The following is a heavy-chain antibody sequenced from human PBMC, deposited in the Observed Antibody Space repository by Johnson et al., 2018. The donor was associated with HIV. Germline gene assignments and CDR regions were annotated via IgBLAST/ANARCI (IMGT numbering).Heavy chain of an antibody. V-gene: IGHV3-NL1*01. D-gene: IGHD2-15*01. J-gene: IGHJ3*02. CDR3: ARGGCSGGSCYSHDAFDI. CDR2: IYSGGST. Sequence: QVQLVESGGGVVRPGGSLRLSCVASGFRFEDYGMNWVRQAPGKGLEWVSVIYSGGSTYYADSVQGRFTISRDNSKNTLYLHMNSLRAEDTAVYYCARGGCSGGSCYSHDAFDIWGQGTMVTVSS. CDR1: GFRFEDYG.